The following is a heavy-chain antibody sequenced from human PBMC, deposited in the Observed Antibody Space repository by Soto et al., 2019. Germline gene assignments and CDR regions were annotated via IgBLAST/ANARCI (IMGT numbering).Heavy chain of an antibody. J-gene: IGHJ4*02. D-gene: IGHD2-2*01. CDR1: GFTFSSYS. CDR2: ISSSNSAI. CDR3: ASYCSSTSCYVLDY. V-gene: IGHV3-48*02. Sequence: GGSLRLSCAASGFTFSSYSMNWVRQAPGKGLEWVSYISSSNSAIYYADSVKGRFTISRDNAKNSLYLQMNSLRDEDTAVYYCASYCSSTSCYVLDYWGQGTLVTVSS.